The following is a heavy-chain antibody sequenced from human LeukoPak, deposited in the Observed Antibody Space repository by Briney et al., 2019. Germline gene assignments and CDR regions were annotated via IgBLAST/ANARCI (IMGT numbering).Heavy chain of an antibody. D-gene: IGHD5-24*01. V-gene: IGHV3-23*01. CDR1: GFTFSTYN. CDR3: AKDDAWLQYGN. CDR2: ISPNGVIT. Sequence: GGSLRLSCAASGFTFSTYNMNWVRQAPGKGLEWVSGISPNGVITYYADSVKGRFTISRDNSKGTVYLQMNSLRPEDTAVYYCAKDDAWLQYGNWGRGTLVTVSS. J-gene: IGHJ4*02.